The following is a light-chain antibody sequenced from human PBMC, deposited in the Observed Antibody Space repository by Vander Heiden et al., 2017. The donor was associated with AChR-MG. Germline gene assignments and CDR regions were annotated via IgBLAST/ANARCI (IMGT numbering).Light chain of an antibody. CDR3: QQYKSYPYS. V-gene: IGKV1-5*03. J-gene: IGKJ2*03. CDR1: QSISNW. CDR2: KAS. Sequence: DIQMTQSPSTLSASVGDRVTITCRASQSISNWLAWYQQKPGKAPKLLIYKASSLETGFPSRFSGSGSGTEFTLTISSLQPDDSATYYCQQYKSYPYSFGQGTKLEIK.